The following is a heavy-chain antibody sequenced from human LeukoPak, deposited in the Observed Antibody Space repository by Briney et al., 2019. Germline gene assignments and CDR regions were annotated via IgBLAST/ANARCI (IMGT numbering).Heavy chain of an antibody. CDR1: GFTFSSYE. J-gene: IGHJ4*02. D-gene: IGHD3-22*01. Sequence: PGGSLRLSCAASGFTFSSYEMNWVRLAPGKGLEWVSYISESGSAIYYADSVKGRFTISRDNAKNSLYLQMNSLRAEDTAVYYCARVIEISLFDYWGQGTLVTVSS. CDR3: ARVIEISLFDY. V-gene: IGHV3-48*03. CDR2: ISESGSAI.